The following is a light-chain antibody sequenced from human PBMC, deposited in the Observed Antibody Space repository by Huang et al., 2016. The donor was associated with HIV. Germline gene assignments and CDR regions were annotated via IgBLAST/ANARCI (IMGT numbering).Light chain of an antibody. CDR3: QQCDNWPLT. CDR1: QSVSSN. CDR2: CSS. Sequence: EIVMTQSPATPSVSPGERATLSCRASQSVSSNLAWYQQKPGQAPRLLIYCSSPRATGIPARFSGSGSGTEFTLTISSLQSEDFAVYYCQQCDNWPLTFGQGTKVEIK. J-gene: IGKJ1*01. V-gene: IGKV3-15*01.